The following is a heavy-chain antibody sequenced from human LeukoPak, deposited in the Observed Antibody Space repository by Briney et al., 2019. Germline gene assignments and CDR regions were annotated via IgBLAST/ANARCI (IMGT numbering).Heavy chain of an antibody. CDR1: GGSVSSGSYY. CDR2: IYYSGST. V-gene: IGHV4-61*01. D-gene: IGHD5-18*01. J-gene: IGHJ5*02. CDR3: ARRRVGVNDGKQLWFARLPVGNWFDP. Sequence: PSETLSLTCTVSGGSVSSGSYYWSWIRQPPGKGLEWIGYIYYSGSTNYNPSLKSRVTISVDTSKNQFSLKLSSVTAADTAVYYCARRRVGVNDGKQLWFARLPVGNWFDPWGQGTLVTVSS.